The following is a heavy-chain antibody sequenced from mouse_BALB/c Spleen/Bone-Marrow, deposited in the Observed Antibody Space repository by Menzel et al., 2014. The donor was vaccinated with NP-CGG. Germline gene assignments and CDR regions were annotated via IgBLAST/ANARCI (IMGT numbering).Heavy chain of an antibody. CDR1: GYTFTNYW. D-gene: IGHD2-14*01. CDR3: TRRDRYDYYGVDY. CDR2: IYPSDSYS. J-gene: IGHJ4*01. Sequence: VHLVESGAELVRPGASVKVSCKASGYTFTNYWINWVRQRPGQGLEWTGNIYPSDSYSNYNQKFKDKATLTVDKSSSTAYMQLSSPTSEDSAVYYCTRRDRYDYYGVDYWGQGTSVTVSS. V-gene: IGHV1S126*01.